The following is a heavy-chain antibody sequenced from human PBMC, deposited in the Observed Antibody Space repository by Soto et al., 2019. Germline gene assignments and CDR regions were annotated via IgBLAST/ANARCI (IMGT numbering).Heavy chain of an antibody. CDR1: GGTFSSYT. V-gene: IGHV1-69*02. Sequence: SVKVSCKASGGTFSSYTISWVRQAPGQGLEWMGRIIPILGIANYAQKFQGRVTITADKSTSTAYMELSSLRSEDTAVYYCASLGDYSGFDNWFDPWGQGTLVTVSS. D-gene: IGHD4-17*01. CDR2: IIPILGIA. J-gene: IGHJ5*02. CDR3: ASLGDYSGFDNWFDP.